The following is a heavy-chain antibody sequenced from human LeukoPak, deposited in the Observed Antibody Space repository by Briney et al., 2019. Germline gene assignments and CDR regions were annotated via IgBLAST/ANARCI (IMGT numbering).Heavy chain of an antibody. CDR2: ISYGGSNE. D-gene: IGHD1-26*01. Sequence: GGSLRLSCAASAFSFSTYAMHWVRQPPGKGLDWVAVISYGGSNEYYADSVKGRFTISRDNSKNTLYLQVNGLRAEDTAVYYCARDLSFGRGSYSFGAFDIWGQGTMVTVSS. CDR1: AFSFSTYA. V-gene: IGHV3-30-3*01. J-gene: IGHJ3*02. CDR3: ARDLSFGRGSYSFGAFDI.